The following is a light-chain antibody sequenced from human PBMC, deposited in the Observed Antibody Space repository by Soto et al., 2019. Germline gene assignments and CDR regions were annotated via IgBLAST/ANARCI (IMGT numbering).Light chain of an antibody. Sequence: EFVLTQSPATLSLTPGERATLSCRASQSVSSYLAWYQQKPGQAPRLLIYDTSNRATGVPARFSGSGSGTDFTLTISSLEPEDFAVYYCQQRSNWPPITFGQGSKVDI. J-gene: IGKJ1*01. CDR1: QSVSSY. V-gene: IGKV3-11*01. CDR2: DTS. CDR3: QQRSNWPPIT.